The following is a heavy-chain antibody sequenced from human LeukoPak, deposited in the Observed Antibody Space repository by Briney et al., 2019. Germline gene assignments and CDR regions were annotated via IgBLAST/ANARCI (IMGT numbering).Heavy chain of an antibody. D-gene: IGHD3-3*01. CDR3: ARDNVNDDFWSGYYPIDAFDI. J-gene: IGHJ3*02. V-gene: IGHV3-21*01. CDR1: GFTFSSYS. Sequence: PGGSLRLSCAASGFTFSSYSMNWVRQAPGKGLEWVSSISSSSSYIYYADSVKGRFTISRDNAKNSLYLQMNSLRAGDTAVYYCARDNVNDDFWSGYYPIDAFDIWGQGTMVTVSS. CDR2: ISSSSSYI.